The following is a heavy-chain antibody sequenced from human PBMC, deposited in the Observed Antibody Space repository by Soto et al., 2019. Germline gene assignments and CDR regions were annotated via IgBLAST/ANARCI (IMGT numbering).Heavy chain of an antibody. CDR1: GFTFSRYA. CDR3: ARDRLESHFDY. V-gene: IGHV3-30-3*01. CDR2: ISHDGSNK. J-gene: IGHJ4*02. D-gene: IGHD1-1*01. Sequence: PGGSLRLSCAASGFTFSRYAMHWVRQAPGKGLEWVAVISHDGSNKYNVDSVKGRFTISRDNSKNTLYLQMNSLRAEDTAVYYCARDRLESHFDYWGQGTLVTVSS.